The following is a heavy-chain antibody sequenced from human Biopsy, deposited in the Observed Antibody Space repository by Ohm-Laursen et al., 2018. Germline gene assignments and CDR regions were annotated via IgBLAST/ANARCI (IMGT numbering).Heavy chain of an antibody. J-gene: IGHJ6*02. D-gene: IGHD6-6*01. V-gene: IGHV3-21*01. CDR2: ISETSSHI. Sequence: SLRLSCAASGFSVSSYDMNWVRQAPGKGLEWISYISETSSHIYDADSVRGRLTVARDIAKNSLYLQLNSLRVEETAVYYCARDSSRRAREGGMDVWGQGTTVTVSS. CDR1: GFSVSSYD. CDR3: ARDSSRRAREGGMDV.